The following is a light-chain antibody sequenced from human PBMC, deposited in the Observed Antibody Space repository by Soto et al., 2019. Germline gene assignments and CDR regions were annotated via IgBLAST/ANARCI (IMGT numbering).Light chain of an antibody. J-gene: IGKJ5*01. V-gene: IGKV3-20*01. CDR2: GAT. CDR3: QQYGDSPIT. Sequence: EIVLTQSPGTLSLSPGERATLSCRASQSVSSTYLAWYQQKPGQAPRVFIYGATSRATGIPDRFSGSGSETDFTLTISRLEPEDFAVYYCQQYGDSPITFDQGTRLEI. CDR1: QSVSSTY.